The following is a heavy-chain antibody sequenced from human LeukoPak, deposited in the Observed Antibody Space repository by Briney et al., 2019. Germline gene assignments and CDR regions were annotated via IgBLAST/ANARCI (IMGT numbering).Heavy chain of an antibody. CDR2: IYYSGST. CDR1: GDSISSYY. V-gene: IGHV4-59*01. J-gene: IGHJ3*02. CDR3: ARKFRDAFDI. Sequence: SETLSLTCTVSGDSISSYYWSWIRQPPGKGLEWIGYIYYSGSTNSNPSRKSRVTISVDTSKNQFSLKLRSVTAADTAVYYCARKFRDAFDIWGQGTMVTVSS.